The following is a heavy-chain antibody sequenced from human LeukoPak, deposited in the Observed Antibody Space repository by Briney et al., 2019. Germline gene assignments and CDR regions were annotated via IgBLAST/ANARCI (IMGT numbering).Heavy chain of an antibody. D-gene: IGHD3-22*01. CDR3: AKEYADSSGYYYGFDY. V-gene: IGHV3-53*01. CDR1: GFTVSSNY. J-gene: IGHJ4*02. Sequence: GGSLRLSCAASGFTVSSNYMSWVRQAPGRGLEWVSVIYSGGSTYYADSVKGRFTTSRDNSKNTMYLQMNSLRAEDTAVYYFAKEYADSSGYYYGFDYWGQGTLVTVSS. CDR2: IYSGGST.